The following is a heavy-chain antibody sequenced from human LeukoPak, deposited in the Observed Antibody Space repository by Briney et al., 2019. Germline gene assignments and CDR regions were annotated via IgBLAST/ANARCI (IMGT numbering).Heavy chain of an antibody. D-gene: IGHD3-3*01. CDR2: IYYSGST. CDR3: ARHGGRRFLEWLLYKGSFDY. J-gene: IGHJ4*02. Sequence: SETLSLTCTVSGGSISSSSYYWGWIRQPPGKGLEWIGSIYYSGSTYYTPSLKSRVTLSVATSKNQFSLKLSSVTATDTAVYYCARHGGRRFLEWLLYKGSFDYWGQGTLVTVSS. CDR1: GGSISSSSYY. V-gene: IGHV4-39*01.